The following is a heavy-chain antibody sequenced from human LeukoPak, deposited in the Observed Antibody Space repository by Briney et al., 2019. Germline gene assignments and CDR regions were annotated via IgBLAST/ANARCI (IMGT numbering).Heavy chain of an antibody. V-gene: IGHV4-59*01. CDR3: ARAPPSPQKNCFDP. CDR2: IYYSGST. Sequence: PSETLSLTCTVSGGSISSYYWSWIRQPPGKGLEWIGYIYYSGSTNYNPSLKSRVTISVDTSKNQFSLKLSSVTAADTAVYYCARAPPSPQKNCFDPWGQGTLVTVSS. J-gene: IGHJ5*02. CDR1: GGSISSYY.